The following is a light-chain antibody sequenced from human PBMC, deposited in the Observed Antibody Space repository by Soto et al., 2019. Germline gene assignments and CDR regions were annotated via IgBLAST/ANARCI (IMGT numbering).Light chain of an antibody. V-gene: IGKV1-8*01. CDR2: AAS. J-gene: IGKJ2*01. CDR3: QQYYSYPPT. Sequence: AIRMTQSPSSFSASTGDRVTITCRASQGISSYLAWYQQKPGKAHKLLIYAASTLQSGVPSRFNGSGSGTDFTLTISCLQSEDFATYYCQQYYSYPPTFGQGTKLEIK. CDR1: QGISSY.